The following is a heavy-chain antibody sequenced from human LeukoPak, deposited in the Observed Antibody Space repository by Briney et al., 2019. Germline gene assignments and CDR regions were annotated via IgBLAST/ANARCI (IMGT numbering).Heavy chain of an antibody. CDR3: ARVPNPDYGDYVRGFDY. Sequence: ASVKVSCKASGYTFTGYYMHWVRQAPGQGLEWMGWINPNSGGTNYARKFQGRVTMTRDTSISTAYMELSRLRSDDTAVYYCARVPNPDYGDYVRGFDYWGQGTLVTVSS. V-gene: IGHV1-2*02. D-gene: IGHD4-17*01. CDR2: INPNSGGT. CDR1: GYTFTGYY. J-gene: IGHJ4*02.